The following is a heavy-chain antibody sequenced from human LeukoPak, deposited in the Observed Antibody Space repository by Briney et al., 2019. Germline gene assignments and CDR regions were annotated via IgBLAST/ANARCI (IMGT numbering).Heavy chain of an antibody. CDR3: ARDGSDYDILTGYRANYYYYMDV. Sequence: GASVKVSCKASGYTFTGYYMHWVRQAPGQGLEWMGWINPNSGGTNYAQKFQGRVTMTRDTSISTAYMELSRLRSDDTAVYYCARDGSDYDILTGYRANYYYYMDVWGKGTTVTISS. V-gene: IGHV1-2*02. CDR1: GYTFTGYY. D-gene: IGHD3-9*01. J-gene: IGHJ6*03. CDR2: INPNSGGT.